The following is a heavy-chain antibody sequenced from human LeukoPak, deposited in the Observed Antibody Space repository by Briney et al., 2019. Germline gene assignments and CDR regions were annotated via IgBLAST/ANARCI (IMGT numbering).Heavy chain of an antibody. J-gene: IGHJ6*03. CDR1: GGSFSGYY. D-gene: IGHD3-22*01. CDR3: ARCYYDSSGYNRLLVHYYYYMDV. Sequence: SETLSLTCAVYGGSFSGYYWSWIRQPPGKGLEWIGSIYYSGSTYYNPSLKSRVTISVDTSKNQFSLKLSSVTAADTAVYYCARCYYDSSGYNRLLVHYYYYMDVWGKGTTVTVSS. CDR2: IYYSGST. V-gene: IGHV4-34*01.